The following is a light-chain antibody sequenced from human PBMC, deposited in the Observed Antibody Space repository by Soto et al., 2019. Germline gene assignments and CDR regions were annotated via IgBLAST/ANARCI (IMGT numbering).Light chain of an antibody. Sequence: DIQMTQSPSTLPASVGDRVTITCLASQSISNWLAWYQQKPGTAPKVLIYHASNLQSGVPSRFSGSGSVTEFTLAIASLQPDDFATYYCQQYKDYTYTFGQGTKVDIK. J-gene: IGKJ1*01. CDR3: QQYKDYTYT. CDR2: HAS. V-gene: IGKV1-5*01. CDR1: QSISNW.